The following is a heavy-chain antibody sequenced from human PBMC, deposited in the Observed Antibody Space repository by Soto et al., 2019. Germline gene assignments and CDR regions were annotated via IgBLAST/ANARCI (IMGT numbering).Heavy chain of an antibody. D-gene: IGHD3-22*01. Sequence: GGSLRLSCTASGFTFGDYAMSWFRQAPGKGLEWVGFIRSKLDGGTTDFAASVKGRFAISRDDSTHMVYLQMTSLKTEDTAIYYCTTDSYMTTIVVRFDYWGHGTLVTVSS. CDR3: TTDSYMTTIVVRFDY. J-gene: IGHJ4*01. CDR1: GFTFGDYA. CDR2: IRSKLDGGTT. V-gene: IGHV3-49*03.